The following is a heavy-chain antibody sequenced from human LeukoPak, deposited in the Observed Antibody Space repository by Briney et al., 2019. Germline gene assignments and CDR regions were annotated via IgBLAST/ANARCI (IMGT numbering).Heavy chain of an antibody. CDR3: AKLRSGWYVGYFDY. Sequence: GGSLRLSCAASGFTFSSYAMSWVRQAPGKGLEWVSAISGSGGSTCYADSVKGRFTISRDNSKNTLYLQMNSLRAEDTAVYYCAKLRSGWYVGYFDYWGQGTLVTVSS. J-gene: IGHJ4*02. V-gene: IGHV3-23*01. CDR1: GFTFSSYA. CDR2: ISGSGGST. D-gene: IGHD6-19*01.